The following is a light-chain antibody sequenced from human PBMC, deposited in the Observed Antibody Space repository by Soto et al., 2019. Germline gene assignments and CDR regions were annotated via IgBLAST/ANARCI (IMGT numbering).Light chain of an antibody. Sequence: QSALAQPSSVSGSPGQSLTISCPGTSTDVGGSNYVSWYQHHPGKGPKLIIYEVNKRPSGVSNRFSGSKSGNTASLTISGLKVEDEADYFCCSSGGSPPYVFVTGTKVTVL. V-gene: IGLV2-23*02. CDR3: CSSGGSPPYV. J-gene: IGLJ1*01. CDR1: STDVGGSNY. CDR2: EVN.